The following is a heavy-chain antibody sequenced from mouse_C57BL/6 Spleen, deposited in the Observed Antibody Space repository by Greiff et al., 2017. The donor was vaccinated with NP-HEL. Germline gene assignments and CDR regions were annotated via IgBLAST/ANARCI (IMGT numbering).Heavy chain of an antibody. J-gene: IGHJ4*01. CDR1: GYTFTDYE. Sequence: QVQLQQPGAELVRPGASVTLSCKASGYTFTDYEMHWVKQTPVHGLEWIGAIDPETGGPAYNQKFKGKAILTADKSSSTAYMELRSLTSEDSAVYYCTRNPYYYGSSSYAMDYWGQGTSVTVSS. CDR3: TRNPYYYGSSSYAMDY. D-gene: IGHD1-1*01. V-gene: IGHV1-15*01. CDR2: IDPETGGP.